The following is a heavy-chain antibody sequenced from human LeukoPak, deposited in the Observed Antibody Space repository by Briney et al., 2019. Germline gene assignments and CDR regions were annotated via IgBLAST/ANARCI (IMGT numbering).Heavy chain of an antibody. D-gene: IGHD1-7*01. CDR2: IKQDGSEK. CDR3: ARAHNWKYGSFDF. V-gene: IGHV3-7*01. CDR1: GFTFSDFW. J-gene: IGHJ4*02. Sequence: PGGSLRLSCAASGFTFSDFWMTWARQAPGKGLEWVANIKQDGSEKYYVDSVRGRFTISRDNAKNSLYLQMNSLRAEDTAVYYCARAHNWKYGSFDFWGQGTLVTVSS.